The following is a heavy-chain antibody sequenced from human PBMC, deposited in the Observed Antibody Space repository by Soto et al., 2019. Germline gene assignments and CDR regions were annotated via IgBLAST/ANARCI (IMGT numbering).Heavy chain of an antibody. D-gene: IGHD1-7*01. V-gene: IGHV4-4*02. CDR2: IYRTGSN. CDR1: GGSFTRNNW. Sequence: QVQLQESGPGLVKPSGTLSLTCAVSGGSFTRNNWWTWVRQPSGQGLEWIGEIYRTGSNNYNTSLKRRVTISLDKSENQFSLKVTYLTAADTAVYYCASRDPGTSVDYWGQGTLVTVSS. J-gene: IGHJ4*02. CDR3: ASRDPGTSVDY.